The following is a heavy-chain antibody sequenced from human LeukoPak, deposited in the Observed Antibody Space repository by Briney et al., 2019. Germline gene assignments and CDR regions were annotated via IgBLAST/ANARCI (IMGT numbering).Heavy chain of an antibody. J-gene: IGHJ4*02. V-gene: IGHV4-39*01. CDR3: ARSEYGPIGSGYFDY. Sequence: PSETLSLTCTVSGGSISSSDYYWGWVRQPPGKGLEWIGTLYYSGSTYYNPSLRSRVTTSVDTSKNQFSLKLTSVTAADTAVYYCARSEYGPIGSGYFDYWGQGTLVTVSS. CDR1: GGSISSSDYY. D-gene: IGHD3-10*01. CDR2: LYYSGST.